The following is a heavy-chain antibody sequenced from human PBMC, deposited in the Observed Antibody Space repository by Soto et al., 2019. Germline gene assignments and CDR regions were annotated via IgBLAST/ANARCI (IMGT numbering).Heavy chain of an antibody. CDR3: ARVFDGSGFDAFDI. Sequence: ASVKVSCKASGYTFTSYDINWVRQATGQGLEWMGWMNPNSGNTGYARKFQGRVTMTRNTSISTAYMELRSLRSDDPAVYYCARVFDGSGFDAFDIWGQGTMVTVSS. CDR1: GYTFTSYD. J-gene: IGHJ3*02. D-gene: IGHD3-10*01. CDR2: MNPNSGNT. V-gene: IGHV1-8*01.